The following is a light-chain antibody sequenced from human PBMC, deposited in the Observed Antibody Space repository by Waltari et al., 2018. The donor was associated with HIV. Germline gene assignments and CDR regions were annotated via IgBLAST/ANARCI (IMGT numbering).Light chain of an antibody. CDR3: QQYGSSPLT. V-gene: IGKV3-20*01. CDR2: GAS. CDR1: QSVSSSY. J-gene: IGKJ4*01. Sequence: EIVLTQSPGTLSFSPGERATLSSRASQSVSSSYLAWYQQKPGQAPRLLIYGASSRATGIPDRFSGSGSGTDFTLTISRLEPEDFAVYYCQQYGSSPLTFGGGTKVEIK.